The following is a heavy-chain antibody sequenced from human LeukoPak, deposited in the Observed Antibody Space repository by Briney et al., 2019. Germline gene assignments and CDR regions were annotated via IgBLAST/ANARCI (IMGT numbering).Heavy chain of an antibody. V-gene: IGHV4-59*01. Sequence: PSETLSLTCTVSGGSISSYYWSWIRQPPGKGLEWIGYIYYSGSTNYNPSLKSRVTISVDTSKNQFSLKLSSMTAADTAVYYCARASYYDILTGYLYYFDYWGQGTLVTVSS. D-gene: IGHD3-9*01. CDR2: IYYSGST. J-gene: IGHJ4*02. CDR3: ARASYYDILTGYLYYFDY. CDR1: GGSISSYY.